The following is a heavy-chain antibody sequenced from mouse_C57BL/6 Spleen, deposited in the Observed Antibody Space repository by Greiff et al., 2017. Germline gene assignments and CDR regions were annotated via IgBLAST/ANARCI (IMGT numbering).Heavy chain of an antibody. V-gene: IGHV2-5*01. J-gene: IGHJ4*01. CDR3: AKKLYDYDVGYYAMDY. Sequence: QVQLKQSGPGLVQPSQSLSITCTVSGFSLTSYGVHWVRQSPGKGLEWLGVIWRGGSTDYNAAFMSRLSITKDNSKSQVFFKMNSLQADDTAIYYCAKKLYDYDVGYYAMDYWGQGTSVTVSS. CDR1: GFSLTSYG. CDR2: IWRGGST. D-gene: IGHD2-4*01.